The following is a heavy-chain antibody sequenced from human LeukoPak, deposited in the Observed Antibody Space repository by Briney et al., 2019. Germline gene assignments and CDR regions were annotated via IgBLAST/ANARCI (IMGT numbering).Heavy chain of an antibody. J-gene: IGHJ5*02. Sequence: ASVKVSCKASGYTFTGYYMHWVRQAPGQGLEWMGWINPNSGGTNYAQKFQGRVTMTRDTSISTAYMELSRLRSDDTAVYYCARGPNHYSSSGLFDPWGQGTLVTVSS. D-gene: IGHD6-6*01. V-gene: IGHV1-2*02. CDR1: GYTFTGYY. CDR2: INPNSGGT. CDR3: ARGPNHYSSSGLFDP.